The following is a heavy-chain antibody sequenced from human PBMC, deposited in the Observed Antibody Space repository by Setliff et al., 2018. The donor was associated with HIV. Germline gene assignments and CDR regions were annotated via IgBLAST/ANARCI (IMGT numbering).Heavy chain of an antibody. Sequence: ASVKVSCKASGYTFTTYGISWVRQAPGQGLEWMGWISGHSERTDFSKKFRDRLTMTMDTSTNTAYMELRSLTSADTAAYYFSRGRGDIVLLVYTYPPDSWGQGKLVTVSS. CDR1: GYTFTTYG. CDR2: ISGHSERT. J-gene: IGHJ4*02. V-gene: IGHV1-18*01. CDR3: SRGRGDIVLLVYTYPPDS. D-gene: IGHD2-8*01.